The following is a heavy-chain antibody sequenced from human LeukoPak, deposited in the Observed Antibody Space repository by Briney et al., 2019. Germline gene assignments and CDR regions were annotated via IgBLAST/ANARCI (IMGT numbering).Heavy chain of an antibody. D-gene: IGHD3-16*01. CDR2: VSGLGSTT. CDR1: GFTFSSFA. Sequence: PGGSLRLSCAASGFTFSSFAMSWIRQAPGKGLEWVSSVSGLGSTTDYADSVKGRFTISRDNSKNTLYLQMNSLRAEDTAVYYCAKEGELSLCFDNWGQGTLVTVSS. CDR3: AKEGELSLCFDN. V-gene: IGHV3-23*01. J-gene: IGHJ4*02.